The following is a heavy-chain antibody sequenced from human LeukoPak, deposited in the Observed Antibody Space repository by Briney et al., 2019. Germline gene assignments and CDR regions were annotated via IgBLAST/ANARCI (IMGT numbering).Heavy chain of an antibody. D-gene: IGHD2-15*01. CDR1: GYTFTSYG. V-gene: IGHV1-2*02. CDR3: ARDVPVVAATPRWFDP. Sequence: ASVKVSCKASGYTFTSYGISWVRQAPGQGLEWMGWINPNSGGTNYAQKFQGRVTMTRDTSISTAYMELSRLRSDDTAVYYCARDVPVVAATPRWFDPWGQGTLVTVSS. J-gene: IGHJ5*02. CDR2: INPNSGGT.